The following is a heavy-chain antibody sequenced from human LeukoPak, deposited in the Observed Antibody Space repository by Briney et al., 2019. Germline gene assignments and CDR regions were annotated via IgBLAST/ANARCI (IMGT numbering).Heavy chain of an antibody. J-gene: IGHJ4*02. CDR3: ARGRGGSGSYTTD. V-gene: IGHV4-34*01. Sequence: KPSETLSLTCAVYGGSFSGYYWSWIRQPPGKGLEWIGEINHSGSTNYNPYLKSRVTISVDTSKNQFSLKLSSVTAADTAVYYCARGRGGSGSYTTDWGQGTLVTVSS. CDR2: INHSGST. D-gene: IGHD3-10*01. CDR1: GGSFSGYY.